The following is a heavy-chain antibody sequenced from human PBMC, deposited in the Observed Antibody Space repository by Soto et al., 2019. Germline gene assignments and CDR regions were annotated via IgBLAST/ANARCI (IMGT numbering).Heavy chain of an antibody. CDR2: ISGGGDTT. J-gene: IGHJ4*02. CDR3: AKGRGGSGSLTPRVDF. Sequence: EVQLLESGGGLVQPGGSLRLSFAASGFTFNNYAMTWFAQPPGKGLEGVSAISGGGDTTSYADSVKGRFTVSRDGSKNTLYLQMSSLRAEDTALYYCAKGRGGSGSLTPRVDFWGQGTLVTVSS. CDR1: GFTFNNYA. D-gene: IGHD3-10*01. V-gene: IGHV3-23*01.